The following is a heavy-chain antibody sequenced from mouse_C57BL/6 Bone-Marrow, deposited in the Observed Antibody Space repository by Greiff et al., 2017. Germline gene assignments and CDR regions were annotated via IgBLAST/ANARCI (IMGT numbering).Heavy chain of an antibody. CDR1: GFTFSDFY. V-gene: IGHV7-1*01. J-gene: IGHJ1*03. CDR2: SRNKANDYTT. Sequence: EVKLMESGGGLVQSGRSLRLSCATSGFTFSDFYMEWVRQAPGKGLEWIAASRNKANDYTTEYSASVKGRFIVSRDTSQSILYLQMNALRAEDTAIYYCARDARVGLGYFDVWGTGTTVTVSS. CDR3: ARDARVGLGYFDV. D-gene: IGHD4-1*01.